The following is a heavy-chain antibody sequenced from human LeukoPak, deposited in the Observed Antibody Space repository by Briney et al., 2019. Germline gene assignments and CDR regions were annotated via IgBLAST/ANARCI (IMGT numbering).Heavy chain of an antibody. J-gene: IGHJ4*02. V-gene: IGHV1-69*01. CDR1: GGTFSSYA. CDR3: VSDLGYCSSISCYPDDY. CDR2: IIPIFGRA. D-gene: IGHD2-2*03. Sequence: SVKVSCKASGGTFSSYAISWVRQAPGQGLEGVGGIIPIFGRANYAQKFQGRVTITADESTSTAYMELSSLRSEQTAAYFCVSDLGYCSSISCYPDDYWGQGTLVTVSS.